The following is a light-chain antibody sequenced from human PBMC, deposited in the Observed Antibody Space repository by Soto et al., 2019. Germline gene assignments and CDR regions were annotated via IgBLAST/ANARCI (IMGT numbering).Light chain of an antibody. V-gene: IGLV2-11*01. CDR3: CSYAGTVM. CDR2: DVT. CDR1: SSDVGGYNY. J-gene: IGLJ3*02. Sequence: QSALTQPRSVSGSPGQSVTISCTGTSSDVGGYNYVSWYQQHPGNAPRLMIYDVTKRPSGVPDRFSGSKSGNTASLTISGLQAEDEAEYYCCSYAGTVMFGGGTQLTVL.